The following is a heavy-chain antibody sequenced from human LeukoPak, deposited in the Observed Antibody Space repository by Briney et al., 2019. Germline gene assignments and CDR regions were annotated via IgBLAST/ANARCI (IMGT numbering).Heavy chain of an antibody. V-gene: IGHV3-33*01. Sequence: TGGSLRLSCAASGFTFSSYGMHWVRQAPGKGLEWVAVIWYDGSNKYYADSVKGRFTISRDNSKNTLYLQMNSLRAEDTAVYYCARDPGLRLQAPYYYYYYMDVWGKGTTVTVSS. CDR1: GFTFSSYG. D-gene: IGHD4-11*01. CDR3: ARDPGLRLQAPYYYYYYMDV. J-gene: IGHJ6*03. CDR2: IWYDGSNK.